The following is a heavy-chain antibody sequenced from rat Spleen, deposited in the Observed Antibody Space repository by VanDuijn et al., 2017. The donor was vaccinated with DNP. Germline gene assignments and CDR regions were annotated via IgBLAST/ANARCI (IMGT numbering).Heavy chain of an antibody. CDR3: ARWTRYFDY. Sequence: EVQLQESGPGLVKPSQSLSLTCSVTGYSITSSYRWNWIRNFPGNKLEWIGYINSAGTTNYNPSLKSRISITRDTSKNHFFLHLNSVTTEDTATYYCARWTRYFDYWGQGVMVSVSS. D-gene: IGHD1-7*01. V-gene: IGHV3-3*01. CDR1: GYSITSSYR. CDR2: INSAGTT. J-gene: IGHJ2*01.